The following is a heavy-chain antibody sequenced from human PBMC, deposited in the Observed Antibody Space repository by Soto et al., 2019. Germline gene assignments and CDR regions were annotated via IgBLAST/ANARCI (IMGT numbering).Heavy chain of an antibody. V-gene: IGHV3-23*01. J-gene: IGHJ4*02. D-gene: IGHD1-26*01. CDR2: ISGSGGST. CDR3: ANPREASFDY. Sequence: GGSLRLSCAASGFTFSSYSMSWVRQAPGKRQEKVSAISGSGGSTYYADSVKVRFTISRDNSKITLYLQMNSLSAEDTAVYYCANPREASFDYWGQVTLVTVSS. CDR1: GFTFSSYS.